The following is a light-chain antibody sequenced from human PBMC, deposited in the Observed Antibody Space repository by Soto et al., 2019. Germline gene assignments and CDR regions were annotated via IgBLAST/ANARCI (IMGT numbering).Light chain of an antibody. V-gene: IGLV2-14*01. CDR2: DVS. CDR3: SSYTSSSTLVV. CDR1: SSDVGDYNY. J-gene: IGLJ2*01. Sequence: QSALTQPASVSGSPGQSITISCTGTSSDVGDYNYVSWYQQDPGKAPKLMIYDVSNRPSGVSNRFSGSKSGNTASLTISGLQAEDEADYYCSSYTSSSTLVVFGGGTKVT.